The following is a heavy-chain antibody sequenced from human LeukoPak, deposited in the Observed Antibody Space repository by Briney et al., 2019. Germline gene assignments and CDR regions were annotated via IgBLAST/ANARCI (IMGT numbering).Heavy chain of an antibody. CDR1: DDSISDYY. D-gene: IGHD3-16*01. CDR3: TRGAGWLIDY. V-gene: IGHV4-59*01. J-gene: IGHJ4*02. CDR2: IHNSGTS. Sequence: SETLSLSCTVSDDSISDYYRGWIRQPPGKGLEWIGYIHNSGTSTYNLSLKSRVTISADTSKNQFSLKLNSMTTADTAVYYCTRGAGWLIDYWGQGILVTVSS.